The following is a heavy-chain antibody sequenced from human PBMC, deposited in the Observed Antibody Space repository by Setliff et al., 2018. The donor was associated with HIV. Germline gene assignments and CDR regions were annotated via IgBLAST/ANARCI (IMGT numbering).Heavy chain of an antibody. V-gene: IGHV3-72*01. Sequence: GGSLRLSCAASGFTFSAYCMDWVRQAPGKGLEWVARSKNRANSYTTEYAASVKGRFIISRDESENALYLQMNSLKIEDTAVYYCAVPQFLEWLPPHYWGQGTLVTVSS. J-gene: IGHJ4*02. D-gene: IGHD3-3*01. CDR3: AVPQFLEWLPPHY. CDR1: GFTFSAYC. CDR2: SKNRANSYTT.